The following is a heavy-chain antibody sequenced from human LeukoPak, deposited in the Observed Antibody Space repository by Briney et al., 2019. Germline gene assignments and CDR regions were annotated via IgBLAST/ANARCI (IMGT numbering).Heavy chain of an antibody. CDR1: GYTFTGFY. D-gene: IGHD3-22*01. J-gene: IGHJ4*02. Sequence: ASVKVSCKASGYTFTGFYIQWVRQAPGLGLEWMGWLNPNSGGTNYAQKFQGRATMTRDASISTAYLELSRLRSDDTAVYYCATHRYYYDSHGYYRPTWFDYWGQGTLVIVSS. CDR2: LNPNSGGT. V-gene: IGHV1-2*02. CDR3: ATHRYYYDSHGYYRPTWFDY.